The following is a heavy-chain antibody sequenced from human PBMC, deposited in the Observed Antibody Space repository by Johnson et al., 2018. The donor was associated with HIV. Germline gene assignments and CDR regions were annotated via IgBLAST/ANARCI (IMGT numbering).Heavy chain of an antibody. CDR2: IRSDESNK. CDR1: GFTFRNYA. J-gene: IGHJ3*01. Sequence: VQLVESGGAVVQPGGSLRLSCAASGFTFRNYAMHWVRQAPGKGLEWVAFIRSDESNKSYADSVRGRVTISRDNSKNTLSLQMNTLRAEDTAVYYCAKEMYYFNSGNHFDAFHVWGQGTLVTVSS. CDR3: AKEMYYFNSGNHFDAFHV. V-gene: IGHV3-30*02. D-gene: IGHD3-10*01.